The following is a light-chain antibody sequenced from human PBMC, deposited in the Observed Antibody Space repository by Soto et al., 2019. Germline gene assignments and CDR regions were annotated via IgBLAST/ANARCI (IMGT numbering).Light chain of an antibody. J-gene: IGKJ1*01. Sequence: DIQMTQSPSSLSASVGDRVTITCRASQNISSYLNWYQQKPGKAPNLLIYAASSLKSGVTSRFSGSGSGTDFTLTISSLQPEDFANYYCQQSDSISWTFGQGTKVESK. CDR1: QNISSY. CDR2: AAS. CDR3: QQSDSISWT. V-gene: IGKV1-39*01.